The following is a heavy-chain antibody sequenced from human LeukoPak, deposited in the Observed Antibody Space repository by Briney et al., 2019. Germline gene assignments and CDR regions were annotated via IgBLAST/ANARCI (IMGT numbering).Heavy chain of an antibody. CDR1: GYTFTGYY. V-gene: IGHV1-46*01. Sequence: GASVKVSCKASGYTFTGYYMHWVRQAPGQGFEWIGTINPSGGSTRYAQKFQGRVTMTRDMSTSTVYMELSSLRSEGTAVYYCARDALRLGELSLSFDYWGQGTLVTVSS. CDR3: ARDALRLGELSLSFDY. CDR2: INPSGGST. J-gene: IGHJ4*02. D-gene: IGHD3-16*02.